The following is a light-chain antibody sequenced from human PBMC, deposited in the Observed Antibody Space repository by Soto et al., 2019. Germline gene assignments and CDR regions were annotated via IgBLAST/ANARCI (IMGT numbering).Light chain of an antibody. CDR3: QQRTNWPPTDT. CDR2: DAS. J-gene: IGKJ2*01. CDR1: QSVATS. V-gene: IGKV3-11*01. Sequence: DIILTQSPATLYLSPGEMATLSCRASQSVATSLAWFQQRPGQAPRLLLSDASTRATGIPARFSGSGSGTDFTLAITGVQPEDVAVYYCQQRTNWPPTDTFGQGTKLELK.